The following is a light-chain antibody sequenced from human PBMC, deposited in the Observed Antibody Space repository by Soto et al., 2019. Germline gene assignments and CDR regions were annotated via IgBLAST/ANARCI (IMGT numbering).Light chain of an antibody. J-gene: IGLJ2*01. CDR3: QSYDSSLSGVV. Sequence: QSVLTQPPSVSGAPGRRVTISCTGSRSNIGAGYDVHWYQPLPGTAPKLLIYGNSNRPSGVPDRFSGSKSGTSASLAITGLQAEDEAEYDCQSYDSSLSGVVCGGGTKVTVL. CDR1: RSNIGAGYD. V-gene: IGLV1-40*01. CDR2: GNS.